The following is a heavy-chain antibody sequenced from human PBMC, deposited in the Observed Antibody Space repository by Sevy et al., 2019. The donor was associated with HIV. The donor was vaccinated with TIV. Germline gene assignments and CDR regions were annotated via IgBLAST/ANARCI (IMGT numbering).Heavy chain of an antibody. CDR2: SNTNSGGT. D-gene: IGHD1-26*01. CDR1: GYTFTGYY. V-gene: IGHV1-2*05. J-gene: IGHJ4*02. CDR3: ARVDLGGSYLLEDDY. Sequence: ASVKVSCKASGYTFTGYYMHWVRQAPGQGLEWMGRSNTNSGGTNYAQKFQGRVTMTRDTSISIDYMELSMLGSDDTVVYYCARVDLGGSYLLEDDYWGQGTLVTVSS.